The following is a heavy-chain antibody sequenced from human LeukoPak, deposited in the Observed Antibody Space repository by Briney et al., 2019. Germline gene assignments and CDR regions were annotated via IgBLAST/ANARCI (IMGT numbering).Heavy chain of an antibody. CDR1: GFTFSSYG. D-gene: IGHD2-21*01. V-gene: IGHV3-33*01. Sequence: GKTLRFSCAASGFTFSSYGMHWVRQAPGKGLEWVAVTWYDGRNNYYAASVKGRFTISRDDSKTTVYLLMNSLRAEDTAVYYCAREVAPLYFHEGMDVWGEGTTAMVSS. J-gene: IGHJ6*01. CDR2: TWYDGRNN. CDR3: AREVAPLYFHEGMDV.